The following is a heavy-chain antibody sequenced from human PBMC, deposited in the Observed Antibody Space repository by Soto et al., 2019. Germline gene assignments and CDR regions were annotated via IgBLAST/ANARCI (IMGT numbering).Heavy chain of an antibody. CDR2: ISGNGGRT. J-gene: IGHJ3*01. V-gene: IGHV3-23*04. CDR3: AKDPNGDYVCGCDF. Sequence: EVRLVESGGDLVQPGGSLKLSCAASGFTFRSFAMSWVRQAPGKGPEWVSGISGNGGRTYYADSVKGLFTISRDNAKSTPYLQMDSMRAEDTAVYYCAKDPNGDYVCGCDFRGQGTMVIVSS. CDR1: GFTFRSFA. D-gene: IGHD4-17*01.